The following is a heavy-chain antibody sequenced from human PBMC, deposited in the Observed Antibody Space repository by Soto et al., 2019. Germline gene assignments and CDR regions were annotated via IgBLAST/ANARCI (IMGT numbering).Heavy chain of an antibody. V-gene: IGHV4-31*02. J-gene: IGHJ4*02. CDR2: IYYSGST. CDR3: ARDLVYGGNPNHYFDY. D-gene: IGHD2-15*01. Sequence: DLEWIGYIYYSGSTYYNPSLKSRVTISVDTSKNQFSLKLSSVTAADTAVYYCARDLVYGGNPNHYFDYWGQGTLVTVSS.